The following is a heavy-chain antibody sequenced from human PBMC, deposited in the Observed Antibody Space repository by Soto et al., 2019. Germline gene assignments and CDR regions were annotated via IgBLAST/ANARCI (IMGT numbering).Heavy chain of an antibody. CDR3: VGPYDH. J-gene: IGHJ4*02. CDR2: ISYDGSNK. V-gene: IGHV3-30*03. CDR1: GFTFSSYG. D-gene: IGHD3-16*01. Sequence: QVQLVESGGGVVQPGRSLRLSCAASGFTFSSYGMHWVRQAPGKGLEWVAVISYDGSNKYYADSVKGRYTISRDNSKNTLYLQMNSLRAEDTAVYYCVGPYDHWGQGTLVTVSS.